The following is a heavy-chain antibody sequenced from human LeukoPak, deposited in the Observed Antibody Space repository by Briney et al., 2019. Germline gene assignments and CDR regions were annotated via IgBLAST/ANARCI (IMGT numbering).Heavy chain of an antibody. CDR1: GGSISSYY. Sequence: SETLSLTCTVSGGSISSYYWSWIRQPPGKGLEWIGEINHSGSTNYNPSLKSRVTISVDTSKNQFSLKLSSVTAADTAVYYCARGHDYGDYHFDYWGQGTLVTVSS. CDR2: INHSGST. V-gene: IGHV4-34*01. CDR3: ARGHDYGDYHFDY. D-gene: IGHD4-17*01. J-gene: IGHJ4*02.